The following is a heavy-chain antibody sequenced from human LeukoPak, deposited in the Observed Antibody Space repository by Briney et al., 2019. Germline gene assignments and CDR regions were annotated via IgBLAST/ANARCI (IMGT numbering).Heavy chain of an antibody. Sequence: SETLSLTCTVSDDSITIYYWTWIRQPPGKGLEWIGYIDHTGSTNYNPSLKSRVTISVDTSKNQFSLKLSSVTAADTAVYYCARGYQQLVLEGYYFDYWGQGTLVTVSS. CDR3: ARGYQQLVLEGYYFDY. D-gene: IGHD6-13*01. CDR1: DDSITIYY. CDR2: IDHTGST. V-gene: IGHV4-59*01. J-gene: IGHJ4*02.